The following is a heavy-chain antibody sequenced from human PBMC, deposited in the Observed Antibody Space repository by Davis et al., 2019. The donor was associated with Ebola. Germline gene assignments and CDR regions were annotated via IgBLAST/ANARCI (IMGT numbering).Heavy chain of an antibody. CDR3: SKVLPPTTVTTGWFDP. D-gene: IGHD4-17*01. CDR1: GFIFSSYA. Sequence: PGGSLRLSCAASGFIFSSYAMSWVRQAPGKGLEWVSSISVCSITYHADSVKGRFTISRDNSKNTLYLQMNSLRAEDTAVYYCSKVLPPTTVTTGWFDPWGQGTLVTVSS. CDR2: ISVCSIT. J-gene: IGHJ5*02. V-gene: IGHV3-23*01.